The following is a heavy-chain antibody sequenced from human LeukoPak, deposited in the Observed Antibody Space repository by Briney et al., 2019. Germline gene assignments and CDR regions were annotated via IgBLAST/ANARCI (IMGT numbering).Heavy chain of an antibody. D-gene: IGHD3-22*01. CDR3: ARDGPYHYDSSGYLGPDAFDI. CDR1: GFTFSSYS. V-gene: IGHV3-48*01. CDR2: ISSSSSTI. Sequence: GGSLRLSCAASGFTFSSYSMNWVRQAPGKGLEWVSYISSSSSTIYYADSVKGRFTISRDNAKNSLYLQMNSLRAEDTAVYYCARDGPYHYDSSGYLGPDAFDIWGQGTMVTVSS. J-gene: IGHJ3*02.